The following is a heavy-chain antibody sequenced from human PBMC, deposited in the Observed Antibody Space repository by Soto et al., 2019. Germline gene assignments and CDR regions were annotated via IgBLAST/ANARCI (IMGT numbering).Heavy chain of an antibody. D-gene: IGHD6-19*01. V-gene: IGHV4-59*01. J-gene: IGHJ3*02. CDR2: VYFSGST. CDR3: ARRIEVAGTNAFDI. CDR1: GGSISSYY. Sequence: TLSLTCTVSGGSISSYYWNWIRQPPGKGLEWIGYVYFSGSTNSNPSLKSRVTISVDTSKNQFSLKVNSVTAADTAMYYCARRIEVAGTNAFDIWGQGTMVTVSS.